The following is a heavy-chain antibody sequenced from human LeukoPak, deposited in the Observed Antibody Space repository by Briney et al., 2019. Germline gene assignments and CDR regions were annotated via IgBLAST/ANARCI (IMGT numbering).Heavy chain of an antibody. J-gene: IGHJ3*02. CDR3: ARGAYSGSYPGVNAFDI. CDR2: IYFSGST. D-gene: IGHD1-26*01. V-gene: IGHV4-59*01. CDR1: GGSISSYY. Sequence: SETLSLTCTVSGGSISSYYWSWIRQPPGKGLEWIGYIYFSGSTNYNPSLKSRVTISVDTSKNQFSLKLSSVTAADTAVYYCARGAYSGSYPGVNAFDIWGQGTMDTVSS.